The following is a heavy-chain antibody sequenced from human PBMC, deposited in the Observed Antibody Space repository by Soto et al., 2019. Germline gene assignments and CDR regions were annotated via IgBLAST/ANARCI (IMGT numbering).Heavy chain of an antibody. D-gene: IGHD3-3*01. V-gene: IGHV5-51*01. J-gene: IGHJ3*01. CDR3: ARRITGRTTGGAFDV. Sequence: RGASLKISSKGSGDSFTSYWIGWVRQMPGKGLEGMGIIYPGDSDTRYSPSFQGQVTISVDKSINAAYLQWSSLKASDTAMYYCARRITGRTTGGAFDVWGQGTMVTVSS. CDR1: GDSFTSYW. CDR2: IYPGDSDT.